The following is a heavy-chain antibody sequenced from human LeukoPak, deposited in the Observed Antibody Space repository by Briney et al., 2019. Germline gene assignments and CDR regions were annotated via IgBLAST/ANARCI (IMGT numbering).Heavy chain of an antibody. CDR3: ARDRWESAFDI. Sequence: GGSLSLSCAASGFTFSSYWMHWVRHATGKALVWVSRINSYGSSTHYADSVKGRFTISRDNAKNTLYLQMNRLRAEDTAVYYCARDRWESAFDIWGQGTMVTVSS. CDR1: GFTFSSYW. D-gene: IGHD1-26*01. J-gene: IGHJ3*02. V-gene: IGHV3-74*01. CDR2: INSYGSST.